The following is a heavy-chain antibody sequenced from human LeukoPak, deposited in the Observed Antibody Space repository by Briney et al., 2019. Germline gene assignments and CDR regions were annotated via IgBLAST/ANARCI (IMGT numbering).Heavy chain of an antibody. CDR1: GYSISSGYY. D-gene: IGHD3-3*01. J-gene: IGHJ5*02. Sequence: SETLSLTCTVSGYSISSGYYWGWIRQPPGKGLEWIGSIYHSGSTYYNPSLKSRVTISVDTSKNQFSLKLSSVTAADTAVYYCARGRTYYDFWSGYIPSWFDPWGQGTLVTVSS. V-gene: IGHV4-38-2*02. CDR3: ARGRTYYDFWSGYIPSWFDP. CDR2: IYHSGST.